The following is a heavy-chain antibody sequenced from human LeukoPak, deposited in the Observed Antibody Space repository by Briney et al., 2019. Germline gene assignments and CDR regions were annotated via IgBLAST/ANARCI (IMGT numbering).Heavy chain of an antibody. CDR2: IYYSGST. V-gene: IGHV4-39*07. D-gene: IGHD6-13*01. CDR1: GGSISSSSYY. CDR3: ASGYKQQIGPFDY. Sequence: SETLSLTCTVSGGSISSSSYYWGWIRQPPGKGLEWIGSIYYSGSTYYNPSLKSRVTISVDTSKNQFSLKLSSGTAADTAVYYCASGYKQQIGPFDYWGQGTLVTVSS. J-gene: IGHJ4*02.